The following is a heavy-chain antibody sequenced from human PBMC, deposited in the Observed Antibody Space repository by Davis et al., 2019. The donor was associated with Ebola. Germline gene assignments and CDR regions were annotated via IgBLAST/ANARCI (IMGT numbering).Heavy chain of an antibody. CDR1: GGSFSAYY. CDR3: ATYYYGSGSYYPDGFDP. J-gene: IGHJ5*02. D-gene: IGHD3-10*01. CDR2: IYYSGST. Sequence: SETLSLTCAVYGGSFSAYYWSWIRQPPEKGLEWIGSIYYSGSTYYNPSLKSRVTISVDTSKNQFSLKLSSVTAADTAVYYCATYYYGSGSYYPDGFDPWGQGTLVTVSS. V-gene: IGHV4-34*01.